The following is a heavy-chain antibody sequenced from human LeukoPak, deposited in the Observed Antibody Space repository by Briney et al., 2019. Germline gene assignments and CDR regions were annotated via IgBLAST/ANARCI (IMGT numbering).Heavy chain of an antibody. CDR2: IYYSGST. CDR3: ASTVVTPPLYYYYYYYMDV. Sequence: KTSETLSLTCTVSGGSISSSSYYWGWIRQPPGKGLEWIGSIYYSGSTYYNPSLKSRVTISVDTSKNQFSLKLSSVTAADTAVYYCASTVVTPPLYYYYYYYMDVWGKGTTVTVSS. V-gene: IGHV4-39*07. D-gene: IGHD4-23*01. CDR1: GGSISSSSYY. J-gene: IGHJ6*03.